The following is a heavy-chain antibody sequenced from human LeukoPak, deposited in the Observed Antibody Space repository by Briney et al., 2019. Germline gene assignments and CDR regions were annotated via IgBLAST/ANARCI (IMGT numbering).Heavy chain of an antibody. D-gene: IGHD3-22*01. CDR3: AKGGSPGYNYNAFDM. J-gene: IGHJ3*02. Sequence: PGGSLRLSCAASGFAFSTYAMGWVRLAPGKGLEWVSFISSSGNIKLYADSVRGRFTISRDNGKNSLYLHMNSLRAEDTAVYYCAKGGSPGYNYNAFDMWGQGTMVAVS. CDR2: ISSSGNIK. V-gene: IGHV3-48*04. CDR1: GFAFSTYA.